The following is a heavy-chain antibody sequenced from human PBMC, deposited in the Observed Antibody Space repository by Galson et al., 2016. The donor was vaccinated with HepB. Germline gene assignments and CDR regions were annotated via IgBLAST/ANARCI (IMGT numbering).Heavy chain of an antibody. CDR1: GVSLSSYY. J-gene: IGHJ4*02. CDR3: ARVRIAVAENSYFFDS. V-gene: IGHV4-59*01. Sequence: SETLSLTCTVSGVSLSSYYWSWIRQPPGKGLEWIGYIYYSGGSTHYNPSLKSRVTISVDTLKNQFSLKLSSVTAADTAVYFCARVRIAVAENSYFFDSWGQGTLVTVSS. CDR2: IYYSGGST. D-gene: IGHD6-19*01.